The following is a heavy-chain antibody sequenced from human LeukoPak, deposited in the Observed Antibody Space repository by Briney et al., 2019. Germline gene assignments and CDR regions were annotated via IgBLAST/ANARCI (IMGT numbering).Heavy chain of an antibody. CDR1: GFTFSSYS. J-gene: IGHJ5*02. D-gene: IGHD3-16*01. V-gene: IGHV3-21*01. CDR3: ARYFMITFGGVSSWFDP. Sequence: GGSLRLSCAASGFTFSSYSMNWVRQAPGKGLEWVSSISSSSSYIYYADSVKGRFTISRDNAKNSPYLQMNSLRAEDTAVYYCARYFMITFGGVSSWFDPWGQGTLVTVSS. CDR2: ISSSSSYI.